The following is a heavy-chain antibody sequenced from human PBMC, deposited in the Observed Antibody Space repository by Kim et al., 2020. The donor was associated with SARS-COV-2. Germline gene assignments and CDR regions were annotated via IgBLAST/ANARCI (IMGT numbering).Heavy chain of an antibody. CDR2: TYYRSKWYN. J-gene: IGHJ4*02. D-gene: IGHD3-10*01. CDR3: ARTSPSGTSKFDC. V-gene: IGHV6-1*01. CDR1: GDSVSSNSAA. Sequence: SQTLSLTCAISGDSVSSNSAAWNWIRQSPSRGLEWLGRTYYRSKWYNDYAVAVKSRIPISPDTSKNQFSLQLNSVTPDDTAMYYCARTSPSGTSKFDCWGXGTLXTVSS.